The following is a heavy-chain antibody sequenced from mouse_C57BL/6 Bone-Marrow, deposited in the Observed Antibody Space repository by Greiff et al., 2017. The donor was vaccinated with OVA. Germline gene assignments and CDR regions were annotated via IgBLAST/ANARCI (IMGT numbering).Heavy chain of an antibody. CDR1: GFTFSSYA. J-gene: IGHJ3*01. V-gene: IGHV5-4*03. CDR3: ASPLWSFAY. CDR2: ISDGGSYT. D-gene: IGHD1-1*02. Sequence: DVMLVESGGGLVKPGGSLKLSCAASGFTFSSYAMSWVRQTPEKRLEWVATISDGGSYTYYPDNVKGRFTISRDNAKNNLYLQMSHLKSEDTAMYYCASPLWSFAYWGQGTLVTVSA.